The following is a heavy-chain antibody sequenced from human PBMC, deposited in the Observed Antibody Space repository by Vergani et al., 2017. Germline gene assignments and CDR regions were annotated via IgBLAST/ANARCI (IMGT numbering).Heavy chain of an antibody. V-gene: IGHV4-38-2*01. D-gene: IGHD5-12*01. CDR3: TIQPQEGASGPPSVPT. Sequence: QVQLQESGPGLVEPSETLSLTCAVSGYSIRNGYYWGWFRQPPGKGLEWIGSIYHSGSTHYNPSLKSRVTISVATSKNDFSLKVTSVTAADTAVYYCTIQPQEGASGPPSVPTWGQGSSVIVSS. J-gene: IGHJ4*02. CDR2: IYHSGST. CDR1: GYSIRNGYY.